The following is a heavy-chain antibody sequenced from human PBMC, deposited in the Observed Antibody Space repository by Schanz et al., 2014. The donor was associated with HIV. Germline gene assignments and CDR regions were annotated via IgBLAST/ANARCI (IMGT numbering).Heavy chain of an antibody. CDR1: GFTFRGRW. CDR2: MSHDGFSK. V-gene: IGHV3-30*09. J-gene: IGHJ3*01. D-gene: IGHD6-19*01. Sequence: VNLVESGGGLVQPGGSLRLSCVDSGFTFRGRWMHWVRQAPGKGLEWVAGMSHDGFSKYFADSVKGRFAISREDSKNTVHLQMDSLRPEDTAVYYCAREGESSGRAGLFDLWGQGAMVTVSS. CDR3: AREGESSGRAGLFDL.